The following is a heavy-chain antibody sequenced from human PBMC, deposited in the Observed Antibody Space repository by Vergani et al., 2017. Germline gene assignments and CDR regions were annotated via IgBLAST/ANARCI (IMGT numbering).Heavy chain of an antibody. CDR3: AKDVYYGSGLYYFDY. J-gene: IGHJ4*02. CDR2: ILYDGINK. CDR1: EFIFSNYG. Sequence: QVQLVESGGGVVQPGGSLRLSCAASEFIFSNYGMHWVRQAPGKGLEWVAFILYDGINKYYADSVKGRFTISRDNSKNTLYLQMNSLRAEDTAVYYCAKDVYYGSGLYYFDYWGQGTLVTVSS. V-gene: IGHV3-30*02. D-gene: IGHD3-10*01.